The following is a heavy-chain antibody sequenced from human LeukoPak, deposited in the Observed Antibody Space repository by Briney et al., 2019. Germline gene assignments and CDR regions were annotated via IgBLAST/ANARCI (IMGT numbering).Heavy chain of an antibody. D-gene: IGHD3-22*01. Sequence: GASVKVSCKASGYTFTSYGISWVRQAPGQGLEWMGWISAYNGNTNYAQKFQGRVTITADKSTSTAYMELSSLRSEDTAVYYCARSGSYYDSSGYFDYWGQGTLVTVSS. CDR2: ISAYNGNT. CDR1: GYTFTSYG. V-gene: IGHV1-18*01. CDR3: ARSGSYYDSSGYFDY. J-gene: IGHJ4*02.